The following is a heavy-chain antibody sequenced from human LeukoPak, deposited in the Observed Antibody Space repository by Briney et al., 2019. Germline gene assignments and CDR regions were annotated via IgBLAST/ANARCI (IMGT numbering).Heavy chain of an antibody. V-gene: IGHV4-30-4*08. CDR2: IYYSGST. CDR1: GGSISSYY. D-gene: IGHD3-22*01. CDR3: ARVGDGYYYDSSGYYYVAFDP. Sequence: SETLSLTCTVSGGSISSYYWSWIRQPPGKGLEWIGYIYYSGSTYYNPSLKSRVTISVDTSKNQFSLKLSSVTAADTAVYYCARVGDGYYYDSSGYYYVAFDPWGQGTLVTVSS. J-gene: IGHJ5*02.